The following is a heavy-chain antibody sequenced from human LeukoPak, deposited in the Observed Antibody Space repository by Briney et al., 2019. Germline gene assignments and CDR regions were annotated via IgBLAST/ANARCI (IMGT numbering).Heavy chain of an antibody. CDR2: INPNSGGT. CDR3: ARVRNRDYDFWSGRFDY. D-gene: IGHD3-3*01. Sequence: ASVKVSCKASGYTFTGYYMHWVRQAPGQGLEWMGWINPNSGGTNYAQKFQGRVTMTRDTSISTAYMELSRLRSDDTAVYYCARVRNRDYDFWSGRFDYWGQGTLVTVSS. V-gene: IGHV1-2*02. J-gene: IGHJ4*02. CDR1: GYTFTGYY.